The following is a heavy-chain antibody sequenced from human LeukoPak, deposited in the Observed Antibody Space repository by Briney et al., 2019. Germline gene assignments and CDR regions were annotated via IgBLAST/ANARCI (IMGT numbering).Heavy chain of an antibody. CDR2: IYYSGCT. CDR1: GGSISSGDYY. Sequence: RTLSLTCTVSGGSISSGDYYWSWIRQPPGKGLEWIGYIYYSGCTNYNPSLKSRVTISVDTSKNLFSLKLSSVTAADTAVYYCARSDYGDPNPFDYWGQGTLVTVS. D-gene: IGHD4-17*01. J-gene: IGHJ4*02. CDR3: ARSDYGDPNPFDY. V-gene: IGHV4-30-4*01.